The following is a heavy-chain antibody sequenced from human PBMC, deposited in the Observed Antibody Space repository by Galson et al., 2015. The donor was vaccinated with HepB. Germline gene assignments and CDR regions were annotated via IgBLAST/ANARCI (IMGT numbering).Heavy chain of an antibody. J-gene: IGHJ3*02. CDR1: GFTFSSYG. Sequence: SLRLSCAASGFTFSSYGMHWVRQAPGKGLEWVAVIWYDGSNKYYADSVKGRFTISRDNSKNTLYLQMNSLRAEDTAVYYCARDGDSIVVVPAASSQMKAFDIWGQGTMVTVSS. V-gene: IGHV3-33*01. CDR2: IWYDGSNK. D-gene: IGHD2-2*01. CDR3: ARDGDSIVVVPAASSQMKAFDI.